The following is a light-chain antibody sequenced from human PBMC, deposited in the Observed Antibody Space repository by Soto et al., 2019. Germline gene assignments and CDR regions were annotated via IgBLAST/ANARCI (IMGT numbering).Light chain of an antibody. V-gene: IGKV3-20*01. CDR2: GAS. Sequence: EIVMTQSPATLSVSPGERATLSCWASESINSNLAWYQQKPGQSPRLLIYGASNRATGIPDRFSGSGSGTDFTLTISRLEPEDFAVYYCQQYGSSGTFGQGTKVDIK. CDR1: ESINSN. J-gene: IGKJ1*01. CDR3: QQYGSSGT.